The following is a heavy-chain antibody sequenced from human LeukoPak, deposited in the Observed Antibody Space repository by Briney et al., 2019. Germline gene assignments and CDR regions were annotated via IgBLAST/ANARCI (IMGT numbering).Heavy chain of an antibody. Sequence: SETLSLTCAVYGGSFSGYYWSWIRQPPGKGLEWIGEINHSGSTNYNPSLKSRVTISVDTSKNQFSLKLSSVTAADTAVYYCARDRDYYDSSDYYHADWGQGTLVTVSS. CDR2: INHSGST. CDR3: ARDRDYYDSSDYYHAD. D-gene: IGHD3-22*01. V-gene: IGHV4-34*01. J-gene: IGHJ4*02. CDR1: GGSFSGYY.